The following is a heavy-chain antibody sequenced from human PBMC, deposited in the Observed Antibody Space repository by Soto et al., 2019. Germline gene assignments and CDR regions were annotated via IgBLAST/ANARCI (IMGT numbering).Heavy chain of an antibody. V-gene: IGHV3-23*01. Sequence: EVQLLDSGGGLVQPGGSLRLSCAASGFTFSSYGMSWVRQAPGKGLEWVAGIPVIGERRYYADSVKGRFTISRDNAKNTLYLQMNSLRVEDAAVYVCAREGDRYGTVCFDSWGQGTLVTVSS. CDR3: AREGDRYGTVCFDS. D-gene: IGHD1-1*01. J-gene: IGHJ4*02. CDR2: IPVIGERR. CDR1: GFTFSSYG.